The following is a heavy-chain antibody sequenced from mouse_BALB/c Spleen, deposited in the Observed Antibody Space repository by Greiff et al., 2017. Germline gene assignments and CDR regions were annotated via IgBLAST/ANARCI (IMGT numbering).Heavy chain of an antibody. D-gene: IGHD1-2*01. J-gene: IGHJ4*01. V-gene: IGHV2-9*02. CDR1: GFSLTSYG. CDR2: IWAGGST. CDR3: ATPLLRHYYAMDY. Sequence: VNVVESGPGLVAPSQSLSITCTVSGFSLTSYGVHWVRQPPGKGLEWLGVIWAGGSTNYNSALMSRLSISKDNSKSQVFLKMNSLQTDDTAMYYCATPLLRHYYAMDYWGQGTSVTVSS.